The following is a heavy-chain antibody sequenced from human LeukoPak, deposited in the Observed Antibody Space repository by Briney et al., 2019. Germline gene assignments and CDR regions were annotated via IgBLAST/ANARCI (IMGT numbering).Heavy chain of an antibody. Sequence: GGSLRLSCAASGFTFSSHSMNWVRQAPGKGLEWVSSISSSRTYIYYADSVKGRFTISRDNAKNSLYLQMNSLRAEDTAVYYCARDGYSYGYSRYYMDVWGKGTTVTISS. D-gene: IGHD5-18*01. CDR1: GFTFSSHS. J-gene: IGHJ6*03. V-gene: IGHV3-21*01. CDR2: ISSSRTYI. CDR3: ARDGYSYGYSRYYMDV.